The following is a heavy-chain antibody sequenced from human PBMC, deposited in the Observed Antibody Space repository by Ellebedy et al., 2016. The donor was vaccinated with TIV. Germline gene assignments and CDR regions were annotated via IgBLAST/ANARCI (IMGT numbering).Heavy chain of an antibody. CDR3: AGDWDV. J-gene: IGHJ4*02. CDR2: INNDGSST. D-gene: IGHD1-26*01. V-gene: IGHV3-74*01. Sequence: GESLKISCAASRVTFLSYWLHWLLXPPGEGLLWVARINNDGSSTNYADSVKGRFTISRDNAESILYLQMNSLRVEDTAMYYCAGDWDVWGQGIPVTVSS. CDR1: RVTFLSYW.